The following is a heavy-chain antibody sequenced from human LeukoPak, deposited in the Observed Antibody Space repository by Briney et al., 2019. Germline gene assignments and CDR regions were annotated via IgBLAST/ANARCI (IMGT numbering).Heavy chain of an antibody. CDR2: ISSSSSYI. V-gene: IGHV3-21*01. CDR1: GFTFSSYS. J-gene: IGHJ3*02. Sequence: GGSLRLSCAASGFTFSSYSMNWVRQAPGKGLEWVSSISSSSSYIYYADSVKGRFTISRDNAKNSLYLQMNSLRAEDTAVYYCAEGHAAVVVVAATFAFDIWGQGTMVTVSS. D-gene: IGHD2-15*01. CDR3: AEGHAAVVVVAATFAFDI.